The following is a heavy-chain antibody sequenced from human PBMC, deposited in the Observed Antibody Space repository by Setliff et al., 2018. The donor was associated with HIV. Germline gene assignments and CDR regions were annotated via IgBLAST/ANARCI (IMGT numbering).Heavy chain of an antibody. CDR1: GGTFDNYP. CDR3: ARKEYQLLHAFDI. J-gene: IGHJ3*02. V-gene: IGHV1-69*10. D-gene: IGHD2-2*01. CDR2: IIPVLDMP. Sequence: SVKVSCKSSGGTFDNYPINWVRQAPGQGLEWMGGIIPVLDMPHYAQKFQGRVTITADKSTNTAYMEVTSLRSEDTAVYYCARKEYQLLHAFDIWGQGTMVTVSS.